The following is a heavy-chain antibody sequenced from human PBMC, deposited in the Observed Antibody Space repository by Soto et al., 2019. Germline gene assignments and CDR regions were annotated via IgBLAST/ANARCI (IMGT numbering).Heavy chain of an antibody. J-gene: IGHJ6*02. CDR2: ISGSGGST. V-gene: IGHV3-23*01. Sequence: PGGSLRLSCAASGFTFSGYAMSWVRQSPGKGLEWVSAISGSGGSTYYADSVKGRFTISRDNSKNTLYLQMNSLRAEDTAVYYCANAYGSGSYYTDDYGMDVWGQGTTVTV. D-gene: IGHD3-10*01. CDR1: GFTFSGYA. CDR3: ANAYGSGSYYTDDYGMDV.